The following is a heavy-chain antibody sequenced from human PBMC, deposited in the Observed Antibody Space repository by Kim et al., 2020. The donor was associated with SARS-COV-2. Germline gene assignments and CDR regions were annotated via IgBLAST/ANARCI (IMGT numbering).Heavy chain of an antibody. CDR1: GYSFTSYW. V-gene: IGHV5-51*01. CDR2: IYPGDSDT. D-gene: IGHD3-22*01. J-gene: IGHJ1*01. Sequence: GESLKISCKGSGYSFTSYWIGWVRQMPGKGLEWMGIIYPGDSDTRYSPSFQGQVTISADESFSTTYLQWSSLKASDTAMYFCARRSSPYDDSSGGFRHWGQGTLVTVSS. CDR3: ARRSSPYDDSSGGFRH.